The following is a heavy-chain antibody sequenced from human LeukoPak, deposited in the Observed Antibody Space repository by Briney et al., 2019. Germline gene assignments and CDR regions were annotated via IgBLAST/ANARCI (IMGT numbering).Heavy chain of an antibody. V-gene: IGHV3-48*04. CDR2: ISSSSSTI. Sequence: GGSLRLSCAASGFTFSSYSMNWVRQAPGKGLEWVSYISSSSSTIYYADSVKGRFTISRDNAKNSLYLQMNSLRAEDTAVYYCARDGGPDSSSWYLDWGQGTLVTVSS. CDR1: GFTFSSYS. D-gene: IGHD6-13*01. J-gene: IGHJ4*02. CDR3: ARDGGPDSSSWYLD.